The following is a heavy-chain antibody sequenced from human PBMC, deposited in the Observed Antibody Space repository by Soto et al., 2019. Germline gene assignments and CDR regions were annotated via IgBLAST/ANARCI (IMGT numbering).Heavy chain of an antibody. Sequence: QVQLQQWGAGLLKPSDTLSLTCAVYGGSLSGFYWSWIRQSPGKGLEWIGNINHSGSANYNPSLKRRATISVGPLNLFFLELSSVTAADTAVYYCARASIHYDSGIYEGGFYYFDYWGQGTLVTVSS. CDR2: INHSGSA. CDR3: ARASIHYDSGIYEGGFYYFDY. V-gene: IGHV4-34*01. CDR1: GGSLSGFY. D-gene: IGHD3-10*01. J-gene: IGHJ4*02.